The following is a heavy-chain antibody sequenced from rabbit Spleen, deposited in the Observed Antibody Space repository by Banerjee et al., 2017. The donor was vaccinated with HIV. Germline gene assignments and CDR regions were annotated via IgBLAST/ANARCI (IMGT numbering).Heavy chain of an antibody. V-gene: IGHV1S45*01. CDR3: ARDPSGREDFDL. Sequence: QEQLEESGGGLVKPGGTLTLTCKASGFSLFSYWMCWVRQAPGKGLEWIACIDTGDADTYFANWAKGRFTISKTSSTTVTLQMTSLTAADTATYFCARDPSGREDFDLWGPGTLVTVS. J-gene: IGHJ6*01. CDR2: IDTGDADT. CDR1: GFSLFSYW. D-gene: IGHD1-1*01.